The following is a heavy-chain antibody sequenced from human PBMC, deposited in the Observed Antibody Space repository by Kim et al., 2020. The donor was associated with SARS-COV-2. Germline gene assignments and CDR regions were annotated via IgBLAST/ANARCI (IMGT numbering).Heavy chain of an antibody. D-gene: IGHD3-22*01. Sequence: NYNPSLKSRVTISVDKSKNQFSLKLSSVTAADTAVYYCAGDPTRSGYYYGWGQGTLVTVSS. CDR3: AGDPTRSGYYYG. V-gene: IGHV4-4*02. J-gene: IGHJ4*02.